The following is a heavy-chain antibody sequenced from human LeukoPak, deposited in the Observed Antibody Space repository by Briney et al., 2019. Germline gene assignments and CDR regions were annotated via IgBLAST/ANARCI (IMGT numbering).Heavy chain of an antibody. CDR3: ARGHYDSSGYFDY. CDR1: GFTFSSYA. V-gene: IGHV3-48*04. Sequence: TGGSLRLSCAASGFTFSSYAMSWVRQAPGKGLEWVSYISNSGSTIYYADSVKGRFTISRDNAKNSLYLQMNSLRAGDTAVYYCARGHYDSSGYFDYWGQGTLVTVSS. CDR2: ISNSGSTI. D-gene: IGHD3-22*01. J-gene: IGHJ4*02.